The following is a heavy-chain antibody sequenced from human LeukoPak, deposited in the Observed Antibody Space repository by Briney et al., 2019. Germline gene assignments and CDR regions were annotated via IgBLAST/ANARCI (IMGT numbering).Heavy chain of an antibody. J-gene: IGHJ5*02. Sequence: SQTLSLTCTVSGGSISSGGYYWSWIRQPPGKGLEWIGYIYHSGSTYYNPSLKSRVTISVDRSKNQFSLKLSSVTAADTAVYYCARLALRAIDFSNPDFDPWGQGTLVTVSS. CDR3: ARLALRAIDFSNPDFDP. D-gene: IGHD4-11*01. CDR1: GGSISSGGYY. CDR2: IYHSGST. V-gene: IGHV4-30-2*01.